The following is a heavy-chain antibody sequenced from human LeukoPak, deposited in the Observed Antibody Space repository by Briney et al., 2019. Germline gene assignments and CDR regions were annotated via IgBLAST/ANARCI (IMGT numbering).Heavy chain of an antibody. Sequence: PSETLSLTCTVSGYSISSGYYWGWIRQPPGKGLEWIGSIYHSGSTYYNPSLKSRVTISVDTSKNHFSLKLSSVTAADTAVYYCARDGFSEQWLIFAEHAFDIWGQGTMVTVSS. CDR2: IYHSGST. J-gene: IGHJ3*02. V-gene: IGHV4-38-2*02. CDR3: ARDGFSEQWLIFAEHAFDI. D-gene: IGHD6-19*01. CDR1: GYSISSGYY.